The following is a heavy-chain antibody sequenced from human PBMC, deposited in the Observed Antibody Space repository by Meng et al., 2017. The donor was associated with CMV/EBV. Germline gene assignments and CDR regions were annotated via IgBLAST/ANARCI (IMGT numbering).Heavy chain of an antibody. CDR2: IRTHNGDT. CDR3: ARGEGNYYFDN. V-gene: IGHV1-18*01. Sequence: ASVKVSCKTPGYPFSTYSMIWVRQAPGQGLEWMAWIRTHNGDTRYAQKVQGRVTVTTDTSTNTAYMELRSLTSDDTAVYYCARGEGNYYFDNWGQGTLVTVSS. J-gene: IGHJ4*02. CDR1: GYPFSTYS.